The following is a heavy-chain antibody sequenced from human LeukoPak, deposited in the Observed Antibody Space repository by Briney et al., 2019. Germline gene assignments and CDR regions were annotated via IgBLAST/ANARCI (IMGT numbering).Heavy chain of an antibody. CDR2: IRSKTYRGTT. CDR3: ARANSFDSSGYYFDY. D-gene: IGHD3-22*01. CDR1: GFTFSSYA. Sequence: PGGSLRLSCAASGFTFSSYAMSWVRQAPGQGLEWVAFIRSKTYRGTTEYAASVKGRFTISRDDSKSIAYLQMNSLKTEDTAVYYCARANSFDSSGYYFDYWGQGTLVTVSS. V-gene: IGHV3-49*04. J-gene: IGHJ4*02.